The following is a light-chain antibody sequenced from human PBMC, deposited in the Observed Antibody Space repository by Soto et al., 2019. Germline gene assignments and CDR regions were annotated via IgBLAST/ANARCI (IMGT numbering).Light chain of an antibody. J-gene: IGLJ2*01. CDR1: SSDVGTYDL. CDR3: CSYSGPSTYVV. CDR2: AVT. Sequence: QSALTQPASVSGSPGKSITISCTGTSSDVGTYDLVSWYQQHPGKAPKLVISAVTKRPSGVSDRFSGSKSGNTASLTISGLQTEDEADYYCCSYSGPSTYVVFGGGTKLTVL. V-gene: IGLV2-23*02.